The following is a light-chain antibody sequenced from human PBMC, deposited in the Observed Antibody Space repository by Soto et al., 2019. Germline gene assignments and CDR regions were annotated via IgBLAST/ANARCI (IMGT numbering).Light chain of an antibody. CDR1: PFINNY. Sequence: DIPMTQSPSSLSASVGDRVTITCRARPFINNYLSWYRQKPGKAPQLLIYAASSLQSGVPSRFSGSGSGRDFTLTITSLQLEDFASYYCQQTYSTPKTFGQGTRLEI. CDR3: QQTYSTPKT. J-gene: IGKJ2*01. CDR2: AAS. V-gene: IGKV1-39*01.